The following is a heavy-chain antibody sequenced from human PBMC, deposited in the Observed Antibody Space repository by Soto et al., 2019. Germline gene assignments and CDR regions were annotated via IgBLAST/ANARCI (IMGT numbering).Heavy chain of an antibody. CDR3: AKESEGANYDFWSGYSFDS. V-gene: IGHV3-23*01. CDR2: ISSSGTST. D-gene: IGHD3-3*01. J-gene: IGHJ4*02. CDR1: GFSFSSYA. Sequence: EVHLLESGGGLEQPGGSLRLSCAASGFSFSSYAMSWVRQAPGKGLEWVSAISSSGTSTFYADSVRGRFTISRDTSRKTLNLEMNTLRAEDTAFYYCAKESEGANYDFWSGYSFDSWGQGTLVTVAS.